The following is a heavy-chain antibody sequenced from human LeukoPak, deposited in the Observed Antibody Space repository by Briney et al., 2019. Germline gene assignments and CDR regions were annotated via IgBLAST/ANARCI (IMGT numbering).Heavy chain of an antibody. CDR3: ARSRGFMTDGNNLANWYFDL. J-gene: IGHJ2*01. CDR2: IYYSGNT. Sequence: SETLSLTCTVSGGSISSSSYYWGWIRQPPGKGLEWIGSIYYSGNTFYNPSLKSRVTISVDTSKNQLSQKLSSVTAADMAVFFCARSRGFMTDGNNLANWYFDLWGRGALVSVSS. CDR1: GGSISSSSYY. V-gene: IGHV4-39*01. D-gene: IGHD5-24*01.